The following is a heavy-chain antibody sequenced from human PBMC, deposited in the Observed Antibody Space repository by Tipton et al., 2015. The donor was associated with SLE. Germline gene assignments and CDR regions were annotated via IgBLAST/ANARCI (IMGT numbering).Heavy chain of an antibody. Sequence: SLRLSCAASGFTFTSYAMSWVRQAPGKGLEWVSVTYSGGISTYYADSVKGRFTISRDNSKNTLYLQMNSLRAEDTAVYYCAKESYGDYGWYFDLWGRGTLVTVSS. CDR1: GFTFTSYA. D-gene: IGHD4-17*01. J-gene: IGHJ2*01. V-gene: IGHV3-23*03. CDR2: TYSGGIST. CDR3: AKESYGDYGWYFDL.